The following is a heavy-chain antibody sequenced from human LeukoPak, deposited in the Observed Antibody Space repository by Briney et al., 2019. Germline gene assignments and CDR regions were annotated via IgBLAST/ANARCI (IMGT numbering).Heavy chain of an antibody. CDR2: IYTSGST. V-gene: IGHV4-4*07. D-gene: IGHD6-13*01. J-gene: IGHJ4*02. Sequence: SETLSLTCTVSGGSISSYYWSWIRQPAGKGLEWIGRIYTSGSTNYNPSPKSRVTMSVDTSKNQFSLRLRSVTAADTAVYYCARQIASAGTAGFDFWGQGALVTVSS. CDR1: GGSISSYY. CDR3: ARQIASAGTAGFDF.